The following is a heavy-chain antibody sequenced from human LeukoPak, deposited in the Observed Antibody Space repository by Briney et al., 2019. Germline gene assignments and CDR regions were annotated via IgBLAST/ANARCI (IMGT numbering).Heavy chain of an antibody. J-gene: IGHJ5*02. V-gene: IGHV3-21*01. CDR1: GFTFSSYS. D-gene: IGHD6-13*01. CDR3: ARDLNSSSDWFDP. CDR2: ISSSSSYI. Sequence: GGSLRLSCAASGFTFSSYSMNWVRQAPGKGLEWVSFISSSSSYIYYADSVKGRFTISRDNAKNSLYLQMNSLGAEDTAVYYCARDLNSSSDWFDPWGQGTLVTVSS.